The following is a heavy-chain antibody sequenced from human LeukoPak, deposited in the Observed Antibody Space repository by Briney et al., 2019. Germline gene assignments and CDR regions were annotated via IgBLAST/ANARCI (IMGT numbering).Heavy chain of an antibody. CDR1: GFTFSYYY. D-gene: IGHD2-15*01. CDR2: IRYDGSDK. CDR3: AKGNPNWVVAATRGGRAFDI. J-gene: IGHJ3*02. Sequence: GGSLRLSCAASGFTFSYYYMSGVRQAPGKGLGWVAFIRYDGSDKYYADSVQGRFTISRDNSKNTLYLQMNSLRAEDTAVYYCAKGNPNWVVAATRGGRAFDIWGQGTMVTVSS. V-gene: IGHV3-30*02.